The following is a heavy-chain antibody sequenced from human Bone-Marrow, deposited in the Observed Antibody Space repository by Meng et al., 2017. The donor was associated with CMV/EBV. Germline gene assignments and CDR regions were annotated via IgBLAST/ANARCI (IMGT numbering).Heavy chain of an antibody. V-gene: IGHV5-51*01. CDR2: IYPGDSDT. J-gene: IGHJ6*02. Sequence: GESLKISCKGSGYSFTSDWIGWVRQMPGKGLEWMGIIYPGDSDTRYSPSFQGQVTISADKSISTAYLQWSSLKASDTAVYYCARSYTNYYYGMDVWGQGTTVPVSS. D-gene: IGHD3-10*01. CDR1: GYSFTSDW. CDR3: ARSYTNYYYGMDV.